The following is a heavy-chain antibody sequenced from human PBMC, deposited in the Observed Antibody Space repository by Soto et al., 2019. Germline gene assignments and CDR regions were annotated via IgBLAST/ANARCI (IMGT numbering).Heavy chain of an antibody. Sequence: GGSLRLSCVASGFPLSSNARSWVRQTPGKGLEWVSGISGSGGRTYYADSVKGRFTISRDNSNNTLSLQMHILRVEDTAVYFCAKGGYYSLFDIWGQGTMVTVSS. CDR1: GFPLSSNA. V-gene: IGHV3-23*01. CDR3: AKGGYYSLFDI. CDR2: ISGSGGRT. D-gene: IGHD3-16*01. J-gene: IGHJ3*02.